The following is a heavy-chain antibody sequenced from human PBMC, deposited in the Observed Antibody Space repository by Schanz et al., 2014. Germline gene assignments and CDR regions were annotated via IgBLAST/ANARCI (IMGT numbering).Heavy chain of an antibody. Sequence: QVQLRESGPGLVKPSETLSLTCSVSGGSISSRSYYWGWIRQPRGKGLEWIGNIDYDGNAYYTPPPRGQVTISVDLPKPHFPLSVAAVTAADTAVYFCARRGRAFDTWGHGTMVTVSS. J-gene: IGHJ3*02. CDR3: ARRGRAFDT. CDR1: GGSISSRSYY. V-gene: IGHV4-39*01. CDR2: IDYDGNA.